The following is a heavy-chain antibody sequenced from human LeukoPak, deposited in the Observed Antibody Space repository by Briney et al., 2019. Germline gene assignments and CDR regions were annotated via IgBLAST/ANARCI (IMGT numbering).Heavy chain of an antibody. CDR3: ARAGFLITFGGVIS. CDR2: TSSSGSTI. J-gene: IGHJ5*02. V-gene: IGHV3-11*04. Sequence: GGSLRLSCAASGFTFSDYYMSWIRQAPGKGLEWVSSTSSSGSTIYYADSVKGRFTISRDNAKNSLYLQMNSLRAEDTAIYYCARAGFLITFGGVISWGQGTLVTVSS. D-gene: IGHD3-16*02. CDR1: GFTFSDYY.